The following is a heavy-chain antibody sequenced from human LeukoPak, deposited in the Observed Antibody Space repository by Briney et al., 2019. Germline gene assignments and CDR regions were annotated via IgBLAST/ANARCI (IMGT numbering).Heavy chain of an antibody. V-gene: IGHV4-59*01. D-gene: IGHD5-12*01. J-gene: IGHJ6*04. CDR3: ARAGYSGSDFSV. CDR2: IYYSGST. CDR1: GGSISSYY. Sequence: PETLSLTCTVSGGSISSYYWSWIRQPPGKGLEWIGYIYYSGSTNYNPSLKSRVTISVDTSKNQFSLKLSSVTATDTAVYYCARAGYSGSDFSVWGKGSTVTVSS.